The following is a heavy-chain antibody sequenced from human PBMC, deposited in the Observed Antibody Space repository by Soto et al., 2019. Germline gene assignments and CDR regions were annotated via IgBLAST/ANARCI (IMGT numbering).Heavy chain of an antibody. CDR1: SFTFIDFY. V-gene: IGHV1-2*02. CDR3: ARSHCTDGSCYTEVIPS. Sequence: QVELVQSGTEVKKPGASVKVSCEASSFTFIDFYIHWLRQAPGQGLEWTGWINAKNGGTRYAEKFQDRVTLTRDRSVRTAYLELQRLRSDDTAVYYCARSHCTDGSCYTEVIPSWGQGTLVTVS. CDR2: INAKNGGT. J-gene: IGHJ4*02. D-gene: IGHD2-15*01.